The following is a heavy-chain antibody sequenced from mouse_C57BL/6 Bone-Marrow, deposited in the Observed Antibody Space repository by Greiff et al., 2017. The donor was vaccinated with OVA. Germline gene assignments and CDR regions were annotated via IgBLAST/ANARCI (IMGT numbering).Heavy chain of an antibody. CDR3: AREGEVYYGSSYEAWFAY. V-gene: IGHV5-4*01. CDR2: ISDGGSYT. J-gene: IGHJ3*01. CDR1: GFTFSSYA. D-gene: IGHD1-1*01. Sequence: EVQRVESGGGLVKPGGSLKLSCAASGFTFSSYAMSWVRQTPEKRLEWVATISDGGSYTYYPDNVKGRFTISRDNAKNNLYLQMSHLKSEDTAMYYCAREGEVYYGSSYEAWFAYWGQGTLVTVSA.